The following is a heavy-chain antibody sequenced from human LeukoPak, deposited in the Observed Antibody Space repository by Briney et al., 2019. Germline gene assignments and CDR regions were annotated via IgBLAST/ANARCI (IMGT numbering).Heavy chain of an antibody. CDR3: ARGKTSQNIVTRKTYNWFDP. Sequence: GGSLRLSCAASGFTVSSNYMSWVRQAPGKGLEWVSVIYSGGSTYYADSVKGRFTISRDNSKNTLYLQMNSLRAEDTAVYYCARGKTSQNIVTRKTYNWFDPWGQGTLVTVSS. D-gene: IGHD2/OR15-2a*01. V-gene: IGHV3-66*01. CDR1: GFTVSSNY. CDR2: IYSGGST. J-gene: IGHJ5*02.